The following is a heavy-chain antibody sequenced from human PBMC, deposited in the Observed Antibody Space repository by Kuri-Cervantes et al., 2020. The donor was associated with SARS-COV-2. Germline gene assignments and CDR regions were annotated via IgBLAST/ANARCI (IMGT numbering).Heavy chain of an antibody. CDR2: INSDGSST. D-gene: IGHD7-27*01. V-gene: IGHV3-74*01. J-gene: IGHJ4*02. Sequence: GESLKISCAASGFTFSSYWMHWVRQAPGKGLVWVSRINSDGSSTSYADSVKGRFTISRDNAKSSLYLQMSSLRVEDTAVYYCARDLRMGKSLDYWGQGTLVTVSS. CDR1: GFTFSSYW. CDR3: ARDLRMGKSLDY.